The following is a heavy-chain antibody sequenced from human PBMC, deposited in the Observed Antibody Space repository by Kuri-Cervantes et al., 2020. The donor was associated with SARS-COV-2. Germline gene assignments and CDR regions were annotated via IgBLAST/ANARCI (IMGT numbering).Heavy chain of an antibody. CDR2: INHSGST. D-gene: IGHD6-19*01. J-gene: IGHJ5*02. CDR1: GGSFSGYY. V-gene: IGHV4-34*01. Sequence: ESLKISCAVYGGSFSGYYWSWIRQPPGKGLEWIGEINHSGSTNYNPSLKSRVTISVDTSKNQFSLKLSSVTAADTAVYYCARDLYSSGLEYNWFDPWGQGTLVTVSS. CDR3: ARDLYSSGLEYNWFDP.